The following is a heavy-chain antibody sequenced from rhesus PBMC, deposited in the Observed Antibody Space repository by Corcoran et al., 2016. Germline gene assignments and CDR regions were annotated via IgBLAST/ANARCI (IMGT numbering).Heavy chain of an antibody. CDR2: IYVSGSST. CDR3: ASDYYDSGYFDY. Sequence: QLQLQESGPGLVKPSATLSVTCAVSGGSISSSYWSWIRQAPGKGLEWIGYIYVSGSSTNYNPSLKSRVTLSVDTSKNQLSLKLSSVTAADTAVYYCASDYYDSGYFDYWGQGVRVTVSS. CDR1: GGSISSSY. V-gene: IGHV4-169*02. D-gene: IGHD3-28*01. J-gene: IGHJ4*01.